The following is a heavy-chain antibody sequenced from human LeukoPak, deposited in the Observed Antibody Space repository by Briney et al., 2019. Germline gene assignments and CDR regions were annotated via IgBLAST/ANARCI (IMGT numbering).Heavy chain of an antibody. Sequence: PGGSLRLSCAVSGFTVSSDYMAWVRQAPGKGLEWVSAISGSGGSTYYADSVKGRFTISRDNSKNTLYLQMNSLRAEDTAVYYCARDYSGSSLDYWGQGTLVTVSP. V-gene: IGHV3-23*01. CDR3: ARDYSGSSLDY. CDR1: GFTVSSDY. CDR2: ISGSGGST. D-gene: IGHD1-26*01. J-gene: IGHJ4*02.